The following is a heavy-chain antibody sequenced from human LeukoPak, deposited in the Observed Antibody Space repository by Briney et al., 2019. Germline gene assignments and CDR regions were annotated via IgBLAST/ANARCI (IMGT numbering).Heavy chain of an antibody. CDR3: ATYRVGKGGFDI. CDR1: GGSISSSSYY. J-gene: IGHJ3*02. Sequence: PSETLSLTCTVSGGSISSSSYYWGWISQPPGKGLEWIGSIYYSGSTYYNPSLKSRVTISVDTSKNQFSLKLSSVTAADTAVYYCATYRVGKGGFDIWGQGTMVTVSS. D-gene: IGHD1-26*01. V-gene: IGHV4-39*01. CDR2: IYYSGST.